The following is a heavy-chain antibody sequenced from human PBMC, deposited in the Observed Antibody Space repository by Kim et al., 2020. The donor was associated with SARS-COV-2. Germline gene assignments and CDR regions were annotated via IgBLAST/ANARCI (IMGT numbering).Heavy chain of an antibody. D-gene: IGHD3-10*01. CDR3: ARNLGGSGNSNY. V-gene: IGHV3-53*01. CDR1: GFTVRNSY. J-gene: IGHJ4*02. Sequence: GGSLRLSCAASGFTVRNSYMSWVRQAPGKGLEWVSVIYGGGSTDYADSVKDRFTIFRDNSKNTLYLQMNSLRAEDTAVYFCARNLGGSGNSNYWGQGTLVTVSS. CDR2: IYGGGST.